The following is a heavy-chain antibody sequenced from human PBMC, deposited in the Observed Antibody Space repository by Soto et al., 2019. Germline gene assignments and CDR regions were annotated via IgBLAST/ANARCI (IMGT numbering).Heavy chain of an antibody. CDR1: GGSISSGGYS. CDR2: IYHSGST. Sequence: QLQLQESGSGLVKPSQTLSLTCAVSGGSISSGGYSWSWIRQPPGKGLEWIGYIYHSGSTYYNPSLESRVTISVARAKNRFSLKPSSVTAASTAVYFCARVPPPWGQGTLVTVSS. J-gene: IGHJ5*02. V-gene: IGHV4-30-2*01. CDR3: ARVPPP.